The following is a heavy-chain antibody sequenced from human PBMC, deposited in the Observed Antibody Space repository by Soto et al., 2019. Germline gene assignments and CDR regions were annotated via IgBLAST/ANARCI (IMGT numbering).Heavy chain of an antibody. CDR3: AKVRTLSNSPVDS. D-gene: IGHD1-1*01. CDR2: ISYDGNNK. J-gene: IGHJ4*02. Sequence: QVLLVESGGGVVQPGRSLRLSCAASGFTFSSYGMNWVRQAPGKGLEWVAVISYDGNNKVYADSVKGRFTVSRDNSKNTLFLQLNSLRLEDTAMYYCAKVRTLSNSPVDSWGQGTLVTVSS. CDR1: GFTFSSYG. V-gene: IGHV3-30*18.